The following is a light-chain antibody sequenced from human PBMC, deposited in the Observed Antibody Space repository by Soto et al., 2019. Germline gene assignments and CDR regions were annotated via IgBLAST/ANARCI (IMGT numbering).Light chain of an antibody. CDR2: DVS. CDR3: QQRSNWPSLT. CDR1: QSVSSY. Sequence: EIVLTQSPATLSLSPGERATLSRRASQSVSSYLAWHQQKPGQAPRLLIYDVSNRATGVPARFSGSGSGTDFTPTISSLEPEDFAVYYCQQRSNWPSLTFGGGTKVDIK. J-gene: IGKJ4*01. V-gene: IGKV3-11*01.